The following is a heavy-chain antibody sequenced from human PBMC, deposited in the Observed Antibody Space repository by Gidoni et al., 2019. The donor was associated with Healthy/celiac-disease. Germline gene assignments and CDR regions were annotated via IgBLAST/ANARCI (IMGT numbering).Heavy chain of an antibody. Sequence: EVQLVESGGGLVKPGGSLRLSGAASGSTFSGYRMNWVGQAPGKGLEWVSSISSRSSYIYYADSVKGRFTISRDNAKNSLYLQMNSLRAEDTAVYYCARSGKSIVGATKGYYYYYGMDVWGQGTTVTVSS. V-gene: IGHV3-21*01. D-gene: IGHD1-26*01. CDR2: ISSRSSYI. CDR1: GSTFSGYR. J-gene: IGHJ6*02. CDR3: ARSGKSIVGATKGYYYYYGMDV.